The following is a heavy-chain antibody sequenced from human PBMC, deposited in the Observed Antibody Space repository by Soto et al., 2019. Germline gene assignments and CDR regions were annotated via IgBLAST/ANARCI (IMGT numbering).Heavy chain of an antibody. J-gene: IGHJ4*02. CDR2: ISGSGGST. V-gene: IGHV3-23*01. CDR3: AKDGPDIVGATLFDY. Sequence: PGGSLRLSCAASGFTFSSYAMSWVRQAPGKGLEWVSAISGSGGSTYYADSVKGRFTISRDNSKNTLHLQMNSLRAEDTAVYYCAKDGPDIVGATLFDYWGQGTLVTVSS. CDR1: GFTFSSYA. D-gene: IGHD1-26*01.